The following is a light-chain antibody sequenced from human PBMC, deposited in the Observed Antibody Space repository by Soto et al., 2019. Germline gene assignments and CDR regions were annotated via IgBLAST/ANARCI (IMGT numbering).Light chain of an antibody. CDR1: ESLSSN. CDR2: GAS. V-gene: IGKV3-15*01. CDR3: QQYNTWSSIT. J-gene: IGKJ5*01. Sequence: EIVMTQSPATLSVSPGERVTLSCRASESLSSNLAWYQQKPGQAPSLLMYGASTRATGIPARFSGNGSGTEFTLTISSLQSEDFAVYYCQQYNTWSSITFGQGTRLEIK.